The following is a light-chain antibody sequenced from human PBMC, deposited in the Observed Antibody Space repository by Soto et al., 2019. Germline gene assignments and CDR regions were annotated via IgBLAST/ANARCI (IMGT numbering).Light chain of an antibody. J-gene: IGLJ2*01. CDR1: SSNIGSNT. CDR2: ASK. Sequence: QSVLTQPPSASGTPGQRVTISCSGSSSNIGSNTINWYQQLPGTAPKLLIYASKQRPSGVPDRFSGSKSGNSASLAISGLQSEDEADYYCAAWDDRLNGVALGGGTKLTVL. CDR3: AAWDDRLNGVA. V-gene: IGLV1-44*01.